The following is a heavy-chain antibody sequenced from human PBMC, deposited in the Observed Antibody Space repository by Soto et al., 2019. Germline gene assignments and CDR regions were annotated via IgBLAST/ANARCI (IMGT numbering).Heavy chain of an antibody. CDR3: ARVGYCTNGVCCRFDP. V-gene: IGHV4-31*03. D-gene: IGHD2-8*01. CDR2: INYSGST. Sequence: QVQLQESGTGLVKPSQTLSLTCTVSGGSIRSGGYYWSWIRQHPGKGLEWIGYINYSGSTYYNPSLKRRVTISVDTSKNQFSLKRSSVTAADTAVYYCARVGYCTNGVCCRFDPWGQGTLVTVSS. J-gene: IGHJ5*02. CDR1: GGSIRSGGYY.